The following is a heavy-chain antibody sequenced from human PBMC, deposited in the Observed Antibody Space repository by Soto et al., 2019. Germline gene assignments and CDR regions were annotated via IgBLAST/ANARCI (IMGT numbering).Heavy chain of an antibody. D-gene: IGHD3-3*01. V-gene: IGHV4-39*01. CDR2: IYYSGTT. Sequence: PSETLSLTCTVSGASISSSDYYWGWVRQTPGKGLDWIGNIYYSGTTYYNPSLKSRVTISVDTSKNQFSLKLNSVTAADTAVYYCARFFVPASRNTDFDYWGQGTLVTVSS. CDR1: GASISSSDYY. CDR3: ARFFVPASRNTDFDY. J-gene: IGHJ4*02.